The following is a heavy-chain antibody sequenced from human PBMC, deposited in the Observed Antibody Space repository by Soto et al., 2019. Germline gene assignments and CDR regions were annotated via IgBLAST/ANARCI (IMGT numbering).Heavy chain of an antibody. V-gene: IGHV4-28*01. CDR3: ARTYYYDSSGYSSNWNFDL. CDR2: IYYSGDT. CDR1: GYSISSRNW. J-gene: IGHJ2*01. Sequence: QVQLQESGPGLVKPSDTLSLTCAVSGYSISSRNWWGWIRQPPGKGLEWIGYIYYSGDTFYNPSRKSRVTMSVDTSRNQVSLNLSSVTAVDTAVYYCARTYYYDSSGYSSNWNFDLWGRGALVTVSS. D-gene: IGHD3-22*01.